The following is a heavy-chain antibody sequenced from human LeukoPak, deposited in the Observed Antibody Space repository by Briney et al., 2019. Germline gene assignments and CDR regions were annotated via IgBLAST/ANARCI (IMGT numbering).Heavy chain of an antibody. CDR3: AKEDFRPLDAFDI. V-gene: IGHV3-23*01. Sequence: GGSLRLSCAASGFTFSSFAMSWVRQAPGKGLEWVSTISGPGGSTYYADSVKGRFTISRDNSKNTLCLQMNSLRAEDTAVYYCAKEDFRPLDAFDIWGQGTMVTVSS. CDR2: ISGPGGST. D-gene: IGHD3/OR15-3a*01. J-gene: IGHJ3*02. CDR1: GFTFSSFA.